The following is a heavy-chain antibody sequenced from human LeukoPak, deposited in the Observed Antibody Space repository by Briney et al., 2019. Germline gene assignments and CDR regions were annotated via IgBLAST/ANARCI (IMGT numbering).Heavy chain of an antibody. CDR1: GGTFSNYA. CDR3: ARDRKGSSKYDWFDT. Sequence: SVKVSCKASGGTFSNYAITWVRQVPGQGLEWMGGIIPIFGTAKYAQKFQGRVTITTDESTSTAYMEVSSLRSEDTAVYYCARDRKGSSKYDWFDTWGQGTLVTVSS. J-gene: IGHJ5*02. D-gene: IGHD4-11*01. V-gene: IGHV1-69*05. CDR2: IIPIFGTA.